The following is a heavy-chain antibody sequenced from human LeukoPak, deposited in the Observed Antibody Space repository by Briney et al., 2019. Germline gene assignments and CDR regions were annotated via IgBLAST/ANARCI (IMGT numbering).Heavy chain of an antibody. D-gene: IGHD6-13*01. CDR3: ARYRGGRIAAADPTFDY. CDR1: GFTFSSYG. V-gene: IGHV3-33*01. Sequence: GRSLRLSCAASGFTFSSYGMHWVRQAPGKGLEWVAVIWYDGSNKYYADSVKGRFTISRDNSKNTLYLQMNSLRAEDTAVYYCARYRGGRIAAADPTFDYWGQGTLVTVSS. CDR2: IWYDGSNK. J-gene: IGHJ4*02.